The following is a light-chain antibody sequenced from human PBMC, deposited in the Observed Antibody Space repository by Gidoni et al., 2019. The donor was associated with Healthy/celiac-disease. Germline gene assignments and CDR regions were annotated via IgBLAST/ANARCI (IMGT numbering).Light chain of an antibody. CDR3: GTWDSSLSAGV. CDR2: ENN. J-gene: IGLJ3*02. V-gene: IGLV1-51*02. CDR1: SSNIGNNY. Sequence: QKVTISCSGSSSNIGNNYVSWYQQLPGTDPKLLIYENNKRPSGIPDRFSGSKSGTSATLGITGLQTGDEADYYCGTWDSSLSAGVFGGGTKLTVL.